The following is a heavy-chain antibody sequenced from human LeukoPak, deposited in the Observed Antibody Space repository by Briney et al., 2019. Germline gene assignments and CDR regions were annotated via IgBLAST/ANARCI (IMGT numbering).Heavy chain of an antibody. CDR2: FDPEDGEA. V-gene: IGHV1-24*01. CDR1: GYTLTEVS. CDR3: VTDIRSGWKNY. J-gene: IGHJ4*02. Sequence: ASVKVSCKVSGYTLTEVSTHWVRQAPGQGLEWMGGFDPEDGEAIYAQKIQGRVTMTEDTSIDTAYLELRSLRSEDTAIYYCVTDIRSGWKNYWGQGTPITVSS. D-gene: IGHD6-19*01.